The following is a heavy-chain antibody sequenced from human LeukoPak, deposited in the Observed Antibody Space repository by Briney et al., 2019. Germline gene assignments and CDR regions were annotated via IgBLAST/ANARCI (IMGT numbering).Heavy chain of an antibody. CDR2: MSSSGSTI. CDR1: GFTFSDYY. J-gene: IGHJ5*02. D-gene: IGHD1-7*01. Sequence: GGSLRLSCAASGFTFSDYYMSWIRQAPGKGLEWVSYMSSSGSTISYADSVKGRFTISRDNATNSLYLQMNSLRAEDTAVYYCARDLDPELNTDRWFDPWGQGTLVTVSS. CDR3: ARDLDPELNTDRWFDP. V-gene: IGHV3-11*01.